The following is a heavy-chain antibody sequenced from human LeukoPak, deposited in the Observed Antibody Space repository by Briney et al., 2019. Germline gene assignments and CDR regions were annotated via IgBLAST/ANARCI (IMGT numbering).Heavy chain of an antibody. V-gene: IGHV1-46*01. J-gene: IGHJ6*03. Sequence: ASVKVSCKASGYTFTSYYMHWVRQAPGQGLEWMGIINPSGGSTSYAQKFQGRVTMTRDTSTSTVYMELSSLRSEDTAVYYCARGRNRSSWYVSVYFAGYYMDVWGKGTTVTISS. CDR2: INPSGGST. CDR1: GYTFTSYY. D-gene: IGHD6-13*01. CDR3: ARGRNRSSWYVSVYFAGYYMDV.